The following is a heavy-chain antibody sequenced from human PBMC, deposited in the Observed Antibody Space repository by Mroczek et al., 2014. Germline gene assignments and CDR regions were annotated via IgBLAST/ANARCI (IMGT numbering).Heavy chain of an antibody. D-gene: IGHD4-17*01. V-gene: IGHV4-59*01. CDR1: GGSISSYY. CDR3: ARAPHGTVTTYDY. CDR2: IYYSGST. Sequence: QVQLQESGPGLVKPSETLSLTCTVSGGSISSYYWSWIRQPPGKGLEWIGYIYYSGSTNYNPSLKSRVTISVDTSKNQFSLRLSSVTAADTAVYYCARAPHGTVTTYDYWGQGTLVTVSS. J-gene: IGHJ4*02.